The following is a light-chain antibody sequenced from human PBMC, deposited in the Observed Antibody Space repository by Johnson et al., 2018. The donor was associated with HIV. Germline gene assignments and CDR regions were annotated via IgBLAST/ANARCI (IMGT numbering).Light chain of an antibody. CDR3: GTWDSSLSTEV. J-gene: IGLJ1*01. Sequence: QSVLTQPPPVSAAPGQRVTISCSGSTSNIANNYVSWYQHLPGTAPKLLIYDNTKRPSGIPDRFSGSKSGTSATLGITGLQTGDEADYYCGTWDSSLSTEVFGTGTKVTVL. CDR2: DNT. CDR1: TSNIANNY. V-gene: IGLV1-51*01.